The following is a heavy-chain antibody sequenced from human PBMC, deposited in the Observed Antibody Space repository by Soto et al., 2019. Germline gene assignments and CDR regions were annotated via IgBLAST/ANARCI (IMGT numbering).Heavy chain of an antibody. CDR3: ARTRYIVAGSYGECDY. CDR1: GGSFSGYY. J-gene: IGHJ4*02. Sequence: SETLSLTCAVYGGSFSGYYWSWIRQPPGKGLEWIGEINHSGSTNYNPSLKSRVTISVDTSKNQFSLKLSSVTAADTAVYYCARTRYIVAGSYGECDYWGQGTLVTVSS. D-gene: IGHD3-10*01. V-gene: IGHV4-34*01. CDR2: INHSGST.